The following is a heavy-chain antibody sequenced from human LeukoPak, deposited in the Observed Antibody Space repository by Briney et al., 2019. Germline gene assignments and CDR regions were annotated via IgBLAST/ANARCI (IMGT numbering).Heavy chain of an antibody. Sequence: SETLSLTCAVYSGSLGAYYWSWIRQSPGKGLEWIGGVNHSGYTNYNPSLKSRVTISMDKAKKQLSLRLSSVIAADTAEYYCARGGVTSRGALGDWGEGTLLTVSS. CDR2: VNHSGYT. D-gene: IGHD2-21*02. CDR3: ARGGVTSRGALGD. CDR1: SGSLGAYY. V-gene: IGHV4-34*01. J-gene: IGHJ4*02.